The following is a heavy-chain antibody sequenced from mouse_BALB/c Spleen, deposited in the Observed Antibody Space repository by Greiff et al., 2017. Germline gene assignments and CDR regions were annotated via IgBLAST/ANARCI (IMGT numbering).Heavy chain of an antibody. CDR1: GYSITSDYA. J-gene: IGHJ3*01. V-gene: IGHV3-2*02. CDR2: ISYSGST. CDR3: ANYDYGLAY. D-gene: IGHD2-4*01. Sequence: EVQLQESGPGLVKPSQSLSLTCTVTGYSITSDYAWNWIRQFPGNKLEWMGYISYSGSTSYNPSLKSRISITRDTSKNQFFLQLNSVTTEDTATYYCANYDYGLAYWGQGTLVTVSA.